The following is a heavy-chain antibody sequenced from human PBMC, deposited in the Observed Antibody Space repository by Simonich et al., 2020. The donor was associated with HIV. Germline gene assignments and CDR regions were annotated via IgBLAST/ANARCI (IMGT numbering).Heavy chain of an antibody. J-gene: IGHJ6*03. CDR1: GFTFSSYG. V-gene: IGHV3-74*01. CDR3: ARTRAAAGTYYYYMDV. Sequence: EVQLVESGGGLVQPGGSLRLSCAASGFTFSSYGMHWVRQDPGKRLVWVSRINTDGSDTTYADSGKGLFTISRDNARNTLYLQMNSLRAEDTAVYYCARTRAAAGTYYYYMDVWGKGTTVTVSS. D-gene: IGHD6-13*01. CDR2: INTDGSDT.